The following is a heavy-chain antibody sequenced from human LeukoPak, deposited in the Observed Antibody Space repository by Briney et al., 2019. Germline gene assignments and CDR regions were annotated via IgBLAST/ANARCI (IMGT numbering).Heavy chain of an antibody. CDR2: IYHSGST. Sequence: SGTLSLTCAVSGGSISSSNWWSWVRQPPGKGLEWIGEIYHSGSTNYNPSLKSRVTISVDTSKNQFSLKLSSVTAADTAVYYCARCPADYYDSSGYYPNYFDYWGQGTLVTVSS. CDR1: GGSISSSNW. D-gene: IGHD3-22*01. J-gene: IGHJ4*02. CDR3: ARCPADYYDSSGYYPNYFDY. V-gene: IGHV4-4*02.